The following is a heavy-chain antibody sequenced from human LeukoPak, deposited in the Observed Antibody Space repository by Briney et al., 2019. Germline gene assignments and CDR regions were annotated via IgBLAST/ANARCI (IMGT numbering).Heavy chain of an antibody. CDR1: GGSISSYY. CDR2: IYYSGST. V-gene: IGHV4-59*01. D-gene: IGHD3-22*01. J-gene: IGHJ5*02. CDR3: ARGGMYYYDSCGSNWFDP. Sequence: SETLSLTCTVSGGSISSYYWSWIRQPPGKGLEWIGYIYYSGSTNYNPSLKSRVTISVDTSKNQFSLKLSSVTAADTAVYYCARGGMYYYDSCGSNWFDPWGQGTLVTVSS.